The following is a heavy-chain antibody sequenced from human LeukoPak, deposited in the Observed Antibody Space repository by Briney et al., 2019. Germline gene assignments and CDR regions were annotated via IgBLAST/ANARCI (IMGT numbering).Heavy chain of an antibody. D-gene: IGHD1-14*01. J-gene: IGHJ6*02. Sequence: GGSLRLSCAASGFTVSGNYMSWVRQAPGKGLEWVSVIYGGGSTNYADSVKGRFTISRDNSKNTLYLQMNSLRAEDTAVYYCARMTGYYYGMDVWGQGTTVTVSS. CDR3: ARMTGYYYGMDV. CDR2: IYGGGST. CDR1: GFTVSGNY. V-gene: IGHV3-53*01.